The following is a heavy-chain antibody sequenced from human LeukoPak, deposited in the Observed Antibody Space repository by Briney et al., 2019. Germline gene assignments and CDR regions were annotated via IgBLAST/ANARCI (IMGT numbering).Heavy chain of an antibody. CDR3: ARGAMYYDILTGYRGTIDY. CDR1: GGSFNGYY. D-gene: IGHD3-9*01. Sequence: PSETLSLTCAVYGGSFNGYYWSWIRQPPGKGLEWIGEINHSGSTNYNPSLKSRVTISVDTSKNQFSLKLSSVTAADTAVYYCARGAMYYDILTGYRGTIDYWGQGTLVTVSS. J-gene: IGHJ4*02. V-gene: IGHV4-34*01. CDR2: INHSGST.